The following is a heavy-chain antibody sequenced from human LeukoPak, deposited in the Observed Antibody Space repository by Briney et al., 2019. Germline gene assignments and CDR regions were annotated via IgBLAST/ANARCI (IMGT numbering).Heavy chain of an antibody. V-gene: IGHV4-59*08. J-gene: IGHJ4*02. CDR2: IHYSGDT. CDR3: ARLTDDVVVPSITYHYFDS. D-gene: IGHD2-2*01. Sequence: PSETLSLTGTVSGASISSHYWSWIRQPPGKGLEYIAYIHYSGDTNYNPSLKSRVTISIDTSKNQFSLKLSSVTAADTAVYYCARLTDDVVVPSITYHYFDSWGQGTRVTVSS. CDR1: GASISSHY.